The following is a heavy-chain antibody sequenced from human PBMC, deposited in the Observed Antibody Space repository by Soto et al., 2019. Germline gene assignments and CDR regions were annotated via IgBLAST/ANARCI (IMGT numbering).Heavy chain of an antibody. J-gene: IGHJ4*02. Sequence: GGSLRLSCAASGFTFSSYSMNWVRQAPGKGLEWVSYISSSSSTIYYADSVKGRFTISRDNAKNSLYLQMNSLRAEDTAVYYCARDGYYDSSGYYEPHRGLNWGQGTLVTVSS. CDR2: ISSSSSTI. CDR3: ARDGYYDSSGYYEPHRGLN. V-gene: IGHV3-48*01. D-gene: IGHD3-22*01. CDR1: GFTFSSYS.